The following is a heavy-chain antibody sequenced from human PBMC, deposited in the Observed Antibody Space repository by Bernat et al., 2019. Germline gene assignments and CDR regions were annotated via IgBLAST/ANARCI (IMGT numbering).Heavy chain of an antibody. V-gene: IGHV3-11*05. D-gene: IGHD1-26*01. CDR1: GFTFSDYY. CDR2: ISSSSSYT. Sequence: QVQLVESGGGLVKPGGSLRLSCAASGFTFSDYYMSWIRQAPGKGLDWVSYISSSSSYTNYADSVKGRFTITRDNAKNSLYLQMNSLRAETTAVYYFARGTSTSAPYMDLWGKGTTVTVSS. CDR3: ARGTSTSAPYMDL. J-gene: IGHJ6*03.